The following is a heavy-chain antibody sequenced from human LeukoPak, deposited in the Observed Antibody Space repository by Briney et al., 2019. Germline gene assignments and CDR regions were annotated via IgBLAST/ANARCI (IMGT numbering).Heavy chain of an antibody. CDR2: INPNSGGT. J-gene: IGHJ6*03. V-gene: IGHV1-2*02. D-gene: IGHD1-20*01. CDR3: ARGKYNWNPRVYYYYYMDV. Sequence: ASVKVSCKASGYTFTGYYMHWVRQAPGQGLEWMGWINPNSGGTNYAQKFQGRVTMTRDTSISTAYMELSRLRSDDTAVYYCARGKYNWNPRVYYYYYMDVWGKGTTVTVSS. CDR1: GYTFTGYY.